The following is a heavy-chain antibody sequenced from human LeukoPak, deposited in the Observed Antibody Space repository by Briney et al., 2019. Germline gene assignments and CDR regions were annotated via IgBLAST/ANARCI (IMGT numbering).Heavy chain of an antibody. Sequence: SETLSLTCADSGASINSGAYSWTWIRQRPGEGLEFIGNISYTGNTYFNPSLKSRVVFSVDTSKSHFSLRLTSVTAADTAFYYCARLTPLYGLDYWGQGILVTVSS. CDR3: ARLTPLYGLDY. CDR1: GASINSGAYS. V-gene: IGHV4-31*11. J-gene: IGHJ4*02. CDR2: ISYTGNT. D-gene: IGHD2-2*02.